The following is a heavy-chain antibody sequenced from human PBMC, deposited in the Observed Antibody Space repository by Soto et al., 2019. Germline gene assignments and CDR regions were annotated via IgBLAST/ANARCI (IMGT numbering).Heavy chain of an antibody. D-gene: IGHD3-22*01. CDR2: IYYSGST. Sequence: SETLSLTCTVSGGSISSYYWSWIRQPPGKGLEWIGYIYYSGSTNYNPSLKSRVTISVDTPKNQFSLKLSSVTAADTAVYYCARQYYYDSSGYYYYYYGMDVWGQGTTVTVSS. J-gene: IGHJ6*02. CDR3: ARQYYYDSSGYYYYYYGMDV. V-gene: IGHV4-59*08. CDR1: GGSISSYY.